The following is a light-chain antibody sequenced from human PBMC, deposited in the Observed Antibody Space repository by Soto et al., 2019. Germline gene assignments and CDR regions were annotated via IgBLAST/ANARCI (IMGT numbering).Light chain of an antibody. CDR1: SSNIGAGYD. V-gene: IGLV1-40*01. J-gene: IGLJ3*02. Sequence: QSVLTQPPSVSGAPGQRVTISCTGSSSNIGAGYDVHWYQQLPGTAPKLIIYGNSNRPSGVPDRFSGSKSGTSASLAITGLQAEDEADYYCQSYDSSLSVNWVFGGGTKLTVL. CDR3: QSYDSSLSVNWV. CDR2: GNS.